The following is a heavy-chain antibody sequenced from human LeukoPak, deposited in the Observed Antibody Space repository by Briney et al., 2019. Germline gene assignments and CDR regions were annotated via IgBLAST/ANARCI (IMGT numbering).Heavy chain of an antibody. D-gene: IGHD3-9*01. V-gene: IGHV3-23*01. CDR1: GFDFSSYG. CDR3: AKGDSYYDLLTCFDL. Sequence: GGSLRLSCAASGFDFSSYGMSWVRQSPGRGLEWVSTFSASSTITYYADSVKGRFTISRDNSKNTLYLQMHSLRDEDTAVYYCAKGDSYYDLLTCFDLWGPGTLVTVSS. J-gene: IGHJ4*02. CDR2: FSASSTIT.